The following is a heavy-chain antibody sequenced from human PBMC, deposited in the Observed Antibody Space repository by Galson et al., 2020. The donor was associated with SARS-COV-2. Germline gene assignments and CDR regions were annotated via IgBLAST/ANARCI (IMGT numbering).Heavy chain of an antibody. CDR2: ISGSGTNI. Sequence: GGSLRLSCAGSGFTFSSYEMNWVRQAPGKVLEWVSYISGSGTNIYYADSVKGRFTISRDNAMNSLYLQMTSLRAEDTAVYYCASPYLAAASFFGAFDIWGLGTMVTVSS. CDR1: GFTFSSYE. J-gene: IGHJ3*02. CDR3: ASPYLAAASFFGAFDI. D-gene: IGHD2-15*01. V-gene: IGHV3-48*03.